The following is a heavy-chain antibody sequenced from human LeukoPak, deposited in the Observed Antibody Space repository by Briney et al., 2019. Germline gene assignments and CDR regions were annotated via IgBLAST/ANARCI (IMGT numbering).Heavy chain of an antibody. D-gene: IGHD2-21*01. V-gene: IGHV4-59*08. CDR1: GGSISSYY. J-gene: IGHJ4*02. Sequence: PSETLSLTCTVSGGSISSYYWSWIRQPPGKGLEWIGYIYYSGSTNYNPSLKSRVTISVDSSNNQFSLRLSSVTAADTAVYYCARVRYCGGDCYSNYFDYWGQGTLVTVSS. CDR3: ARVRYCGGDCYSNYFDY. CDR2: IYYSGST.